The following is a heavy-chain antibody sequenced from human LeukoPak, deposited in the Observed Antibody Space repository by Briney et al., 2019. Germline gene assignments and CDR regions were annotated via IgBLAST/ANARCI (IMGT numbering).Heavy chain of an antibody. CDR1: GFSFSSYG. D-gene: IGHD6-6*01. CDR2: ISHDGSNK. CDR3: AKGPRIADRPVFYYCFYGMDV. V-gene: IGHV3-30*18. J-gene: IGHJ6*02. Sequence: PGGSLRLSCAASGFSFSSYGMHWVRQAPGKGLEWVAVISHDGSNKYRADSVKGRFTISRDNSQNTLHLRMSSLTPEDTAVYYCAKGPRIADRPVFYYCFYGMDVWGQGTTVTVSS.